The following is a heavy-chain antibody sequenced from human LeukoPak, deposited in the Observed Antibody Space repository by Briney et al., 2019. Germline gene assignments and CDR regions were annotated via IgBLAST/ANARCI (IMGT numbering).Heavy chain of an antibody. J-gene: IGHJ6*02. CDR2: INPSGGST. Sequence: ASVKVSCKASGYTFTSYYMHWVRLAPGQGLEWMGIINPSGGSTSYAQKFQGRVTMTRDTSTSTVYMELSSLRSEDTAVYYCARDTRGEWSPSYYYYGMDVWGQGTTVTVSS. V-gene: IGHV1-46*01. CDR1: GYTFTSYY. D-gene: IGHD3-10*01. CDR3: ARDTRGEWSPSYYYYGMDV.